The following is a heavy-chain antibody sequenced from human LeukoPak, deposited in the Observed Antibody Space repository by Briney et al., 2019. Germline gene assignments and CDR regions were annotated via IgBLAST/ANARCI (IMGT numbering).Heavy chain of an antibody. CDR2: INHSGST. CDR3: ASLSPGYFYDY. Sequence: SETLSLTCAVSGGSFSGYYWSWIRHPPGTGLERIGEINHSGSTNYNPSLTSRVTISVETSKNQISLSLSSVTAADAAVYYCASLSPGYFYDYWGQGTLVTVSS. CDR1: GGSFSGYY. J-gene: IGHJ4*02. V-gene: IGHV4-34*01.